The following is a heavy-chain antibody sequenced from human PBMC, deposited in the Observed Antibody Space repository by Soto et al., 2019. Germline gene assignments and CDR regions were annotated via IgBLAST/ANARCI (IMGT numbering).Heavy chain of an antibody. CDR2: IYYSGST. CDR3: ARHGATALGYCSGGSCHIDY. CDR1: CCSISSGGFY. Sequence: SGTLSLTCPVSCCSISSGGFYWGLIPQQPRKGLEWIGYIYYSGSTYYNPSLKSRVTISVDTSKNQFSLKLSSVTAADTAVYYCARHGATALGYCSGGSCHIDYWGQGTLVTVSS. V-gene: IGHV4-31*03. D-gene: IGHD2-15*01. J-gene: IGHJ4*02.